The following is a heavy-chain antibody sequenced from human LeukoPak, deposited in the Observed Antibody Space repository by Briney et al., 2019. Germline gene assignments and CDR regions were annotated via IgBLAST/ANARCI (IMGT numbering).Heavy chain of an antibody. D-gene: IGHD3-10*01. CDR1: GFTFSSYA. J-gene: IGHJ3*02. CDR2: ISYDGSNK. CDR3: ARGSESLLREFDDAFDI. Sequence: SGRSLRLSCAASGFTFSSYAMHWVRQAPGKGLEWVAVISYDGSNKYYADSVKGRFTISRDNSKNTLYLQMNSLRAEDTAVYYCARGSESLLREFDDAFDIWGQGTMVTVSS. V-gene: IGHV3-30*04.